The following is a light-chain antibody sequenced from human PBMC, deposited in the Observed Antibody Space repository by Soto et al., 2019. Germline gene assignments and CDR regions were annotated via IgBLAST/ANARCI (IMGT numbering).Light chain of an antibody. CDR3: QQYGSSPQT. Sequence: EIVLTQSPGTLSLSPGERATLSCRASQSVSSSYLAWYQQKPGQAPMLLIYGASSRATGIPDRFSGSGSGTDFPLTSSRLEPEYFALYYCQQYGSSPQTFGQGTKVEIK. CDR2: GAS. CDR1: QSVSSSY. V-gene: IGKV3-20*01. J-gene: IGKJ1*01.